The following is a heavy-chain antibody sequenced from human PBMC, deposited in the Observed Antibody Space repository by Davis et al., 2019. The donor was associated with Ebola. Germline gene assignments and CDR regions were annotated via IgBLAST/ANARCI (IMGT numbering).Heavy chain of an antibody. J-gene: IGHJ6*02. CDR1: GFAFTRHS. D-gene: IGHD5/OR15-5a*01. Sequence: GESLKISCAASGFAFTRHSMNWVRQAPGKGLVWVSRIKSDGTITTYADSVKGRFTISRDNAKNTLYLQMNSLRAEDTAVYYCARDVYHMDVWGQGTTVTVSS. V-gene: IGHV3-74*01. CDR2: IKSDGTIT. CDR3: ARDVYHMDV.